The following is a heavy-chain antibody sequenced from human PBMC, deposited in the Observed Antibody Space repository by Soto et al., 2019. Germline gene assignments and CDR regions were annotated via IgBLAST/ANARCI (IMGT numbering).Heavy chain of an antibody. D-gene: IGHD2-15*01. J-gene: IGHJ6*02. Sequence: QVQLQQWGAGLLKPSETLSLTCAVYGGSFSGYYWCWIRQPPGKGLEWIGEINHSGSTNYNPSLKSLVTISVDTYKNQFSLKLSSVTAAATAVYYCARAPYVYCSGGSCYSPYYYYGMDVWGQGTTVTVSS. CDR3: ARAPYVYCSGGSCYSPYYYYGMDV. CDR2: INHSGST. V-gene: IGHV4-34*01. CDR1: GGSFSGYY.